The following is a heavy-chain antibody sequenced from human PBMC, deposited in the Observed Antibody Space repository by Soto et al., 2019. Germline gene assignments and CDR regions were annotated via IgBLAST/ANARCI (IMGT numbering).Heavy chain of an antibody. D-gene: IGHD1-7*01. CDR2: IYRTGST. J-gene: IGHJ4*02. V-gene: IGHV4-4*02. CDR3: ASRDPGTSVDY. CDR1: GGSFTSNNW. Sequence: QVQLQESGPGLVKPSGTLSLTCAVSGGSFTSNNWWTWVRQPPGQGLEWIGEIYRTGSTNYNPSLKSRVTISLDKSENQFSLRVTSLTAADTAGYYCASRDPGTSVDYWGQGTLVTVSS.